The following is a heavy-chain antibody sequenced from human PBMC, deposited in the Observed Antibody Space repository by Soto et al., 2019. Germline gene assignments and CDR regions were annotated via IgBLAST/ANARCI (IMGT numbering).Heavy chain of an antibody. Sequence: QVQLVQSGAEVKKPGASVKVSCKASGYTFTSCGITWVRQAPGQGLEWMGWISVYNGNTNYAQNFQGRVTMTTDTSTNTAYMELRSLRSDDTAVYYCARDPQYIGPLSGGGDAFDIWGQGTMVTVSS. V-gene: IGHV1-18*01. CDR2: ISVYNGNT. CDR3: ARDPQYIGPLSGGGDAFDI. D-gene: IGHD5-12*01. CDR1: GYTFTSCG. J-gene: IGHJ3*02.